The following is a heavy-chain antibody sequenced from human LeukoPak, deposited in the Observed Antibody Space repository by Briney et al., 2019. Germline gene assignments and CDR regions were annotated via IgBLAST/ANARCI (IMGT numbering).Heavy chain of an antibody. Sequence: SETLSLTCTVSGGSISPYYWSWIRQPPGKGLEWIGHIYSSANTNYNPSLKGRVTMSVDTSKNQFSLKLSSVAAADTAVYYCARFSPRAMGNYLDFWGQGTLVTVSS. V-gene: IGHV4-59*08. D-gene: IGHD7-27*01. J-gene: IGHJ4*02. CDR1: GGSISPYY. CDR3: ARFSPRAMGNYLDF. CDR2: IYSSANT.